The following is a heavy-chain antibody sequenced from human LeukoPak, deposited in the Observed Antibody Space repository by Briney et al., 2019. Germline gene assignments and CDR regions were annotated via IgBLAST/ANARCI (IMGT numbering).Heavy chain of an antibody. CDR2: ISSSGTTI. D-gene: IGHD2-2*01. Sequence: PGGSLRLSCAVSGFTFSSYGMSWVRQAPGKGLEWVSYISSSGTTIYYADSVKGRFTISRDNAKNSLYLQMNSLRAEDTAVHYCARRYCSSTSCLIDYWGQGTLVTVSS. V-gene: IGHV3-48*04. CDR1: GFTFSSYG. CDR3: ARRYCSSTSCLIDY. J-gene: IGHJ4*02.